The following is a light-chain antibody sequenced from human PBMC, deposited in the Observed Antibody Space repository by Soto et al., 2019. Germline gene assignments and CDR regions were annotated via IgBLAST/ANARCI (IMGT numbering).Light chain of an antibody. CDR2: AAS. CDR3: QQSYGTPRT. Sequence: DIQMTQSPSSLSASVGDRVTITCRASQSITSYLNWYQQRPGKAPKLLIYAASSLQSWVPSRFSGSGSGPDFTLTISSLQREDFATYYCQQSYGTPRTFGQGNKVEIK. J-gene: IGKJ1*01. V-gene: IGKV1-39*01. CDR1: QSITSY.